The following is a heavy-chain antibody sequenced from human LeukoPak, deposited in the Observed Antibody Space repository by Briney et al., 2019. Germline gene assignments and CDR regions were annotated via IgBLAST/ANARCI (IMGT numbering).Heavy chain of an antibody. CDR3: ARGGWLSRYYYMDV. CDR2: INPNSGGT. CDR1: GYTFTSYD. J-gene: IGHJ6*03. V-gene: IGHV1-2*02. D-gene: IGHD3-9*01. Sequence: ASVKVSCKASGYTFTSYDINWVRQATGQGLEWMGWINPNSGGTNYAQKFQGRVTMTRYTSISTAYMELSRLRSDDTAVYYCARGGWLSRYYYMDVWGKGTTVTISS.